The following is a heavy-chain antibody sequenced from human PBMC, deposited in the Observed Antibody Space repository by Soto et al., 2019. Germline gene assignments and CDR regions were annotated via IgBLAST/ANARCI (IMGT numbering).Heavy chain of an antibody. CDR1: GFLVNSAY. CDR2: INSDGST. D-gene: IGHD5-18*01. J-gene: IGHJ4*02. CDR3: ARSGYSFAWGY. Sequence: EVQLVESGGGLIPPGGYLRLSCAASGFLVNSAYMTWVRQAPGKGLEWLSMINSDGSTLYAESVKGRLTISRDNSKNSRDLQMNSLRAEDTAMYYCARSGYSFAWGYWGQGTLVIVPS. V-gene: IGHV3-53*01.